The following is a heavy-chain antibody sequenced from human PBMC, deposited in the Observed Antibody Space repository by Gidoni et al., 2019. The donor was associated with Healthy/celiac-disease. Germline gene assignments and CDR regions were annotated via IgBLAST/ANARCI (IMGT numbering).Heavy chain of an antibody. CDR3: ATPLPFSGPPRY. Sequence: QVQLVQSGAEVQKPGASVKVSCKVSGYTLTELSMHWVRQAPGKGLEWMGGFAPEDGETIYAQKFQGRVTMTEDTSTDTAYMELSSLRSEDTAVYYCATPLPFSGPPRYWGQGTLVTVSS. D-gene: IGHD6-19*01. CDR1: GYTLTELS. CDR2: FAPEDGET. V-gene: IGHV1-24*01. J-gene: IGHJ4*02.